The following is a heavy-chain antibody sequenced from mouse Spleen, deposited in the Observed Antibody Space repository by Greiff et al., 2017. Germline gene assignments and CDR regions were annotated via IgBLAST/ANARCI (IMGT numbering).Heavy chain of an antibody. CDR1: GFTFTDYY. CDR2: IRNKANGYTT. D-gene: IGHD2-3*01. J-gene: IGHJ4*01. CDR3: ARSYDGYSYYAMDY. Sequence: EVMLVESGGGLVQPGGSLSLSCAASGFTFTDYYMSWVRQPPGKALEWLGFIRNKANGYTTEYSASVKGRFTISRDNSQSILYLQMNALRAEDSATYYCARSYDGYSYYAMDYWGQGTSVTVSS. V-gene: IGHV7-3*01.